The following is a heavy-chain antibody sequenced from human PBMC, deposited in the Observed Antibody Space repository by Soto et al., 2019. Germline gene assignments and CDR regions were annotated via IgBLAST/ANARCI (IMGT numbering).Heavy chain of an antibody. CDR1: GGFISSASYF. V-gene: IGHV4-39*01. D-gene: IGHD2-21*02. J-gene: IGHJ3*02. CDR3: ARSCGGDCYSDTFHI. CDR2: IYYGGNT. Sequence: QLQLQESGPGLVKPSETLSLTCTVSGGFISSASYFWGWIRQPPGKGLEWIGTIYYGGNTDYNPSLKSRVTISVDTSKNQFSLRLTSVTAADTAVYYCARSCGGDCYSDTFHIWGQGTMVAVSS.